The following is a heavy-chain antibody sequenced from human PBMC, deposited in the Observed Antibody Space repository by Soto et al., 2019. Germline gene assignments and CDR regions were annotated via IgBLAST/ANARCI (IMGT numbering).Heavy chain of an antibody. V-gene: IGHV2-26*01. Sequence: QVTLKESGPVLVKPTETLTLTCTVSGFSLSNARMGVSWIRQPPGKALEWLAHIFSNDEKSYSTSLKSRLIITKDTSKIHVVLTMTNMEPVDTAAYYCARLPPSFEGSGSLDWYFDLWGRGTLVTVSS. CDR1: GFSLSNARMG. D-gene: IGHD3-10*01. CDR2: IFSNDEK. J-gene: IGHJ2*01. CDR3: ARLPPSFEGSGSLDWYFDL.